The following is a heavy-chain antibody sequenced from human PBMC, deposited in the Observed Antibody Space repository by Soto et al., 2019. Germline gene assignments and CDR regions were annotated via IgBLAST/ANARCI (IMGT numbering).Heavy chain of an antibody. CDR1: GFTFTSSA. CDR3: AADIETNYDFWSGYYNYYGMDV. D-gene: IGHD3-3*01. J-gene: IGHJ6*02. Sequence: SVKFSCKSSGFTFTSSAVQWVRQARGQRLEWIGWIVVGSGNTNYAQKFQERVTITRDMSTSTAYMELSSLRSEDTAVYYCAADIETNYDFWSGYYNYYGMDVWGQGKAVTGSS. V-gene: IGHV1-58*01. CDR2: IVVGSGNT.